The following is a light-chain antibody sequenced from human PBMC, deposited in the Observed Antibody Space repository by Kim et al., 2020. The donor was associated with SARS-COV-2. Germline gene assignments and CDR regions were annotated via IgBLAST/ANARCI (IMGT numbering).Light chain of an antibody. Sequence: ASVKITCAPSGGPNWYAIAWHQQRPGRGPDCWLKVNCDGSHYKGDGIPDRFSGSSSDSARYLTISTLQSDDEADYYCQTWGTPVVFGGGTQLTVL. CDR3: QTWGTPVV. V-gene: IGLV4-69*01. CDR1: GGPNWYA. J-gene: IGLJ2*01. CDR2: VNCDGSH.